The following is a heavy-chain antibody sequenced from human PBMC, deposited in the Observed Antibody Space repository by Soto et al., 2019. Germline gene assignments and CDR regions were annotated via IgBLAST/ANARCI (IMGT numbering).Heavy chain of an antibody. J-gene: IGHJ6*02. CDR2: IYYSGST. V-gene: IGHV4-30-4*01. D-gene: IGHD3-10*01. Sequence: SETLSLTCTVSGGSISSGDYYWSWIRQPPGKGLEWIGYIYYSGSTYYNPSLKSRVTISVDTSKNQFSLKLSSVTAADTAVYYCARHEVGGGWFGELSFRSYYYYGMDVWGQGTTVTVSS. CDR1: GGSISSGDYY. CDR3: ARHEVGGGWFGELSFRSYYYYGMDV.